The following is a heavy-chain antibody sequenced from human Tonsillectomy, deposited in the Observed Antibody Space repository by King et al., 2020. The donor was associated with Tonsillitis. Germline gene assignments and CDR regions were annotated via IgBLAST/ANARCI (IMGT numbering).Heavy chain of an antibody. CDR3: ARRNYGIGVYFDY. V-gene: IGHV1-46*03. CDR2: INPSTGSI. CDR1: GYTFTNYF. D-gene: IGHD4-17*01. J-gene: IGHJ4*02. Sequence: VQLVESGAEVKKPGASVKVSCKASGYTFTNYFLHWVRQAPGQGLEWMGLINPSTGSITYARKFQGRVSMTRDRSTSTVYMELSSLSSEDTAIFYCARRNYGIGVYFDYWGQGTLVTVSS.